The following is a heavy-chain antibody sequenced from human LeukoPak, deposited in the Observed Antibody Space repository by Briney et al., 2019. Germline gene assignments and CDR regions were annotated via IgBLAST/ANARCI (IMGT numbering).Heavy chain of an antibody. CDR2: TFPNGRT. CDR1: GFTATSNY. CDR3: ARGLATDS. V-gene: IGHV3-66*01. J-gene: IGHJ4*02. Sequence: PGGSLRLSCELSGFTATSNYLNWVRQAPGRGLEWVSVTFPNGRTYYIDSVKGRFTVSRDTSKNTLYLQMTSLRADDTAVYYCARGLATDSWGQGTLVIVS.